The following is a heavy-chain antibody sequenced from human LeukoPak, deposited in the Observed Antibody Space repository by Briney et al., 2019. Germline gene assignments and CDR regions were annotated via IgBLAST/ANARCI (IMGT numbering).Heavy chain of an antibody. D-gene: IGHD5-18*01. CDR2: IYYSGIT. CDR1: GGSISSYY. CDR3: ARVPYTASDY. V-gene: IGHV4-59*01. Sequence: PPETLSLTCTVSGGSISSYYWSWIRQPPGKGLEWIGYIYYSGITNYNPSLKSRVTISVDTSKNQFSLKLSSVTAADTAVYYCARVPYTASDYWGQGTLVTISS. J-gene: IGHJ4*02.